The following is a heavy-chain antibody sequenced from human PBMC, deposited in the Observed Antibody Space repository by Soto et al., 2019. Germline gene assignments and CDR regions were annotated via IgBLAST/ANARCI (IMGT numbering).Heavy chain of an antibody. CDR3: ARGLYYIWGSYRYYESLAFDY. Sequence: SETLSLTCAVYGGSFSGYYWSWIRQPPGKGLEWIGEINHSESTNYNPSLKSRVTISVDTSKNQFSLKLSSVTAADTAVYYCARGLYYIWGSYRYYESLAFDYWGQGTLVTVSS. CDR1: GGSFSGYY. V-gene: IGHV4-34*01. J-gene: IGHJ4*02. CDR2: INHSEST. D-gene: IGHD3-16*02.